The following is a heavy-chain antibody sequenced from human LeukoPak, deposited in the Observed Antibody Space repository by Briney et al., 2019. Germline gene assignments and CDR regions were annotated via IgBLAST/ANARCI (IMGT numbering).Heavy chain of an antibody. Sequence: AESLKISCKGSGYSFTNHWIGWVRQMPAKNREGMGIISPEDGITSYNLSFQSHVNISADRSISTAYLQWSSLQASDTAMYYCARERYGGVDYWGQGTLVTVSS. J-gene: IGHJ4*02. V-gene: IGHV5-51*01. CDR2: ISPEDGIT. D-gene: IGHD1-1*01. CDR1: GYSFTNHW. CDR3: ARERYGGVDY.